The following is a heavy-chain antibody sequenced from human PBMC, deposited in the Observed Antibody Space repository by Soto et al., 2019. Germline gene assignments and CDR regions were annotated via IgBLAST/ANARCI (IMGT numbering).Heavy chain of an antibody. CDR2: ISSSSSYI. J-gene: IGHJ3*02. CDR1: GFTFSSYS. V-gene: IGHV3-21*01. D-gene: IGHD6-6*01. Sequence: GGSLRLSCAASGFTFSSYSMNWVRQAPGKGLEWVSSISSSSSYIYYADSVKGRFTISRDNAKNSLYLQMNSLRAEDTAVYYCARVGSSSSAFDIWGQGTMVTVSS. CDR3: ARVGSSSSAFDI.